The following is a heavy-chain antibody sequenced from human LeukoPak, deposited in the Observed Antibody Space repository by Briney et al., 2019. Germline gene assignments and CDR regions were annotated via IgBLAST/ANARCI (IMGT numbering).Heavy chain of an antibody. J-gene: IGHJ3*02. CDR1: EFTFSTYW. CDR3: ARHRSGGSQDDAFDM. V-gene: IGHV3-7*01. CDR2: IKQDGSEK. Sequence: GGSLRLSCAASEFTFSTYWMTWVRQAPGKGLEWVADIKQDGSEKYYVDSVKGRFTISRQNAKKSLFLQMNSLRAEDTAVYYCARHRSGGSQDDAFDMWGRGTLVTVSS. D-gene: IGHD2-15*01.